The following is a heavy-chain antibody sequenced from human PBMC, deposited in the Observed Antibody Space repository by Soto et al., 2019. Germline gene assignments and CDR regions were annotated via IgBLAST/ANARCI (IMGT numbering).Heavy chain of an antibody. D-gene: IGHD1-26*01. CDR1: GVTFSSYT. J-gene: IGHJ4*02. CDR2: ITPTLNIA. Sequence: QLQLLQSGAEVREPGSSVKVSCKASGVTFSSYTVIWVRQAPGQGLEWMGGITPTLNIAKYAEKFQGRVTITADESTSTVNMHLSSLRSEDTAVYFGARGYYSGSNPSSFDYWGPGTLVAVSS. CDR3: ARGYYSGSNPSSFDY. V-gene: IGHV1-69*01.